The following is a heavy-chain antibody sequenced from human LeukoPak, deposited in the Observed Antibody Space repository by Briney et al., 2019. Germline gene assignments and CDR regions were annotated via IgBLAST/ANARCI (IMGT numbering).Heavy chain of an antibody. CDR2: IYYSGST. Sequence: SETLSLTCTVSGASISSSSYYWGWIRQPPGKGLERIGSIYYSGSTYYNPSLKSRVTISVDTSKNQFSLKLSSVTAADTAVYYCARPFGEMATMMDAFDIWGQGTMVTVSS. V-gene: IGHV4-39*07. J-gene: IGHJ3*02. CDR3: ARPFGEMATMMDAFDI. D-gene: IGHD5-24*01. CDR1: GASISSSSYY.